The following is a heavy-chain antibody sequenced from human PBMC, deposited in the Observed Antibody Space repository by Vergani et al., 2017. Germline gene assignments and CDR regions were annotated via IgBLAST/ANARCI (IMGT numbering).Heavy chain of an antibody. V-gene: IGHV3-64*01. CDR1: GFTVSSNY. CDR3: ARGGYCSGGSCRVDFDY. D-gene: IGHD2-15*01. Sequence: EVQLVESGGGLVQPGGSLRLSCAASGFTVSSNYMSWVRQAPGKGLEYVSAISSNGGSTYYANSVKGRFTISRDNSENPLYLQMGSLRAEDMAVYYCARGGYCSGGSCRVDFDYGGQGTLVTVSS. CDR2: ISSNGGST. J-gene: IGHJ4*02.